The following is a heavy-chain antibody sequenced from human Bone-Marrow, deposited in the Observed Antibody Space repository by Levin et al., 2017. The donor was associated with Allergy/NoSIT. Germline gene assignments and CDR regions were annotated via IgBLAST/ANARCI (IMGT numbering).Heavy chain of an antibody. CDR2: ISYHGSNT. CDR3: AKENYYGSGSYYDYYWGLDV. V-gene: IGHV3-30*18. CDR1: GFTFNDYG. Sequence: GESLKISCAASGFTFNDYGMHWVRQAPGKGLEWVAVISYHGSNTYYVDSVKGRFTTSRDNSKNTVFLQMNSLRPEDTAVYYCAKENYYGSGSYYDYYWGLDVWGQGTTVTVFS. J-gene: IGHJ6*02. D-gene: IGHD3-10*01.